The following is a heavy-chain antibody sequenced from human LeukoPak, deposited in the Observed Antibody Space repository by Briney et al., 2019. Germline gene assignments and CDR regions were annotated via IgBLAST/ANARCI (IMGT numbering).Heavy chain of an antibody. Sequence: LVKVSCKASGGTFSSYAISWVRQAPGQGLEWMGGIIPIFGTANYAQKFQGRVTITADESTSTAYMELSSLRSEDTAVYKAVVVASAFYYWGRGTLVTVSS. V-gene: IGHV1-69*13. D-gene: IGHD2-15*01. CDR1: GGTFSSYA. CDR3: VVVASAFYY. CDR2: IIPIFGTA. J-gene: IGHJ4*02.